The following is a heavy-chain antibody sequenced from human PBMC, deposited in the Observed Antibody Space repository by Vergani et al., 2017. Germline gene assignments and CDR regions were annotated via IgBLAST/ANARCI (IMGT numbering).Heavy chain of an antibody. CDR2: ISSSSSYI. CDR1: GFTFSSYS. J-gene: IGHJ3*02. CDR3: AKAATYYYDSSGFNAFDI. D-gene: IGHD3-22*01. V-gene: IGHV3-21*01. Sequence: EVQLVESGGGLVKPGGSLRLSCAASGFTFSSYSMNWVRQAPGKGLEWVSSISSSSSYIYYADSVKGRFTISRDNAKKTLYLQMNSLRAEDTAVYYCAKAATYYYDSSGFNAFDIWGQGTMVTVSS.